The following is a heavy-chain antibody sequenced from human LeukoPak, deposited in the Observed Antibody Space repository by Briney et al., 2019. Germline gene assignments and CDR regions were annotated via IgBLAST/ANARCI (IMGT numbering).Heavy chain of an antibody. Sequence: SSETLSLTCTVSGGSINRYYWSWIRQPPGKGLEWIGYIYHNGNTNSNPSLRSRVTISVDTSKDQVSLKLRSVTAADTAVYYCAKVAGYCTPDTCYAFYFDKWGQGTPVTVSP. J-gene: IGHJ4*02. CDR3: AKVAGYCTPDTCYAFYFDK. D-gene: IGHD2-2*01. CDR1: GGSINRYY. CDR2: IYHNGNT. V-gene: IGHV4-59*01.